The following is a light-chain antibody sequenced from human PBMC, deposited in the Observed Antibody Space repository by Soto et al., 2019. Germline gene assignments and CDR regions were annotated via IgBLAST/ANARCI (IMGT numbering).Light chain of an antibody. Sequence: EIVLTQSPGTLSLSPGERATLSCRASQSVSSNNLAWYQQRPGQAPRVVIYGASTRATGIPERFSGSGSGTDFTLTISRLEPEDFAVYFCQRYGRSAGLFAFGPGTKVDIK. CDR2: GAS. V-gene: IGKV3-20*01. CDR1: QSVSSNN. CDR3: QRYGRSAGLFA. J-gene: IGKJ3*01.